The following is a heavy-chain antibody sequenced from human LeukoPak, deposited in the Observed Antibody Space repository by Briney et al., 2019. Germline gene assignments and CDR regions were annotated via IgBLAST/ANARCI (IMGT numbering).Heavy chain of an antibody. Sequence: GSSVKVSCKASGGTFSSYAISWVRQAPGQGLEWMGRIIPILGIANYAQKFQGRVTITADKSTSTAYMELSSLRSEDTAVYYCARVQQLPNWYFDLWGRGTLVTVSS. J-gene: IGHJ2*01. CDR1: GGTFSSYA. V-gene: IGHV1-69*04. CDR2: IIPILGIA. CDR3: ARVQQLPNWYFDL. D-gene: IGHD6-13*01.